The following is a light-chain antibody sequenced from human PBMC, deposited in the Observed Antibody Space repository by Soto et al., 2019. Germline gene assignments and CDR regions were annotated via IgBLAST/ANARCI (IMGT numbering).Light chain of an antibody. CDR3: SSYTSSSTQV. CDR1: SSDVGGYNY. Sequence: QSVLTQPASVSGSPGQSITISCTGTSSDVGGYNYVSWYQQHPGKAPKLMIYDVSNRPSGVYNRFSGSKSGNTASLTISGLQAEDEADYYCSSYTSSSTQVFGGGTKVTVL. J-gene: IGLJ2*01. CDR2: DVS. V-gene: IGLV2-14*01.